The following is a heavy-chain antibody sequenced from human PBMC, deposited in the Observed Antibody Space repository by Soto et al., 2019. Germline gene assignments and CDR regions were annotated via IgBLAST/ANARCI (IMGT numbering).Heavy chain of an antibody. CDR3: ALGGGCSGGSCYSIDYYYYMDV. CDR1: GFTVSSNY. D-gene: IGHD2-15*01. CDR2: IYSGGST. J-gene: IGHJ6*03. V-gene: IGHV3-66*01. Sequence: EVQLVESGGGLVQPGGSLRLSCAASGFTVSSNYMSWVRQAPGKGLEWVSVIYSGGSTYYADSEKGRFTISRDNSKNTLYLQMNSLRAEDTAVYYCALGGGCSGGSCYSIDYYYYMDVWGKGTTVTVSS.